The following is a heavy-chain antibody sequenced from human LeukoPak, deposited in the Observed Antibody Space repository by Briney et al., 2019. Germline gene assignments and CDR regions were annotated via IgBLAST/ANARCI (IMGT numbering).Heavy chain of an antibody. V-gene: IGHV1-2*02. D-gene: IGHD5-18*01. CDR3: ARVPRWIQLWDY. CDR1: GYTFTGYY. Sequence: ASVKVSCKASGYTFTGYYMHWVRQAPGQGLEWMGWINPNSGGTDYAQKFQGRVTMTRDTSISTAYVELSRLRSDDTAVYYCARVPRWIQLWDYWGQGTLVTVSS. J-gene: IGHJ4*02. CDR2: INPNSGGT.